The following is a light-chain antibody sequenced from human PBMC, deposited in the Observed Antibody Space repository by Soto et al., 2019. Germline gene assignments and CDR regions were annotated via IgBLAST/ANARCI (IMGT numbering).Light chain of an antibody. V-gene: IGKV3-15*01. CDR3: QQYNNWPPWT. J-gene: IGKJ1*01. CDR2: GAS. CDR1: QSVSSN. Sequence: EIVMTHSPSTLSVSPGERATLSCRASQSVSSNLAWYQQKPGQAPRLLIYGASTRATGIPARFSGSGSGTEFTLTISSLQSEDFAVYYCQQYNNWPPWTFGRGTKVDIK.